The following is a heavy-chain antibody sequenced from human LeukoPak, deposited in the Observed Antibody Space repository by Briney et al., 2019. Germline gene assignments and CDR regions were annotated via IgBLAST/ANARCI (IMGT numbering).Heavy chain of an antibody. V-gene: IGHV3-23*01. CDR1: GFTFSSSA. Sequence: SGGSLRLSCAASGFTFSSSAMSWVRQAPGKGLEWVSAISNNGGYTYYADSVQGRFTISRDNSKDTLYLQMDSLRAEDTAVYYCAKGSGSSCYSPCDYWGQGILVTVSS. D-gene: IGHD2-15*01. CDR2: ISNNGGYT. J-gene: IGHJ4*02. CDR3: AKGSGSSCYSPCDY.